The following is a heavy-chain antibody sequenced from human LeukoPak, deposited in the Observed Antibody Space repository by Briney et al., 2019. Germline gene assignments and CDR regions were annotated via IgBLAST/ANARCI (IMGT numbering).Heavy chain of an antibody. J-gene: IGHJ1*01. Sequence: ASVKVSCKASGYTFTSYDINWVRQAPGQGLEWMGWINPNSGGTNYAQKFQGRVTMTRDTSISTAYMELSRLRSDDTAVYYCARVRYCSSTSCIPAEYFQHWGQGTLVTVSS. CDR3: ARVRYCSSTSCIPAEYFQH. CDR1: GYTFTSYD. D-gene: IGHD2-2*01. V-gene: IGHV1-2*02. CDR2: INPNSGGT.